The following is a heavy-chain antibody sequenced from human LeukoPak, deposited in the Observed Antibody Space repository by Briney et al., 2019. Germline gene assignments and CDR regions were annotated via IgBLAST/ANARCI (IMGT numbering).Heavy chain of an antibody. J-gene: IGHJ4*02. Sequence: GGSLRLSCAASGFTFDDYAMHWVRQAPGKGLEWVSGISWNSGSIGYADSVKGRFTISRDNAKNSLYLQVNSLRAEDTALYYCAKDMGIGSSWYSGGFDYWGQGTLVTVSS. V-gene: IGHV3-9*01. D-gene: IGHD6-13*01. CDR3: AKDMGIGSSWYSGGFDY. CDR2: ISWNSGSI. CDR1: GFTFDDYA.